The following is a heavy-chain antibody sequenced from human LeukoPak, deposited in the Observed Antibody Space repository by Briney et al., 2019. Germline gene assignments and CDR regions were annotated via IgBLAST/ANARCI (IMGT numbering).Heavy chain of an antibody. Sequence: SETLSLTCTVSGGSISSYYWSWIRQPPGKGLEWIGYIYYSGSTNYNPSLKSRVTISVDTSKNQFSLKLSSVTAADTAVYYCARDTGELRFAKNRYFDLWGRGTLVTVPS. CDR1: GGSISSYY. J-gene: IGHJ2*01. CDR2: IYYSGST. D-gene: IGHD3-10*01. CDR3: ARDTGELRFAKNRYFDL. V-gene: IGHV4-59*01.